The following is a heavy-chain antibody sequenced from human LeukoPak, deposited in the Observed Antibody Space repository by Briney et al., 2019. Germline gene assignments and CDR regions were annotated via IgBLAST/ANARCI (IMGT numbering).Heavy chain of an antibody. V-gene: IGHV3-53*01. J-gene: IGHJ5*01. D-gene: IGHD6-19*01. Sequence: GGSLTLSCTPSGYTHSSTNMTWVRQAPGKGLEWVSLIYSGASTFYADAVKGRFTISRDTSTNTLVLQMTSLRVEDTAVYYCAGEVQVNSGWSNCFDSRGQGTLVTVSS. CDR2: IYSGAST. CDR3: AGEVQVNSGWSNCFDS. CDR1: GYTHSSTN.